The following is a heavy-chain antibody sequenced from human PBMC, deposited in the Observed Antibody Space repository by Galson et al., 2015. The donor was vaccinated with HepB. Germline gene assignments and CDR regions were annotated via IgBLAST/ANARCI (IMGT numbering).Heavy chain of an antibody. J-gene: IGHJ6*03. Sequence: SLRLSCAASGFTFSSYSMNWVRQAPGKGLEWVSSISSSGNYKYYGDSAKGRFTISRDNAKNSLYLQMNSLGAEDTAVYYCARFRDMDVWGKGTTVIVSS. CDR1: GFTFSSYS. CDR2: ISSSGNYK. V-gene: IGHV3-21*06. CDR3: ARFRDMDV.